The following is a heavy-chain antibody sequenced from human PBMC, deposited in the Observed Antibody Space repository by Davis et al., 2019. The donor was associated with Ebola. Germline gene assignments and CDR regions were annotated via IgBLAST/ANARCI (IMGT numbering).Heavy chain of an antibody. CDR3: AGSLAGSDYYGMDV. V-gene: IGHV3-15*01. Sequence: GESLKISCAASGFTFSDYYMSWIRQAPGKGLEWVGRSKSNAYGGTVDYAAPVKGRFTISRDDLRNTLYLQMNSLNPEDTAVYYCAGSLAGSDYYGMDVWGKGTTVTVSS. J-gene: IGHJ6*04. CDR2: SKSNAYGGTV. D-gene: IGHD3-10*01. CDR1: GFTFSDYY.